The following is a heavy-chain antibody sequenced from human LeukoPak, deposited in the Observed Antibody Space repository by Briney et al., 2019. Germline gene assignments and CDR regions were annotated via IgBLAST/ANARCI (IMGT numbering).Heavy chain of an antibody. Sequence: GGSLRLSCAASGFTFDDYAMHWVRQAPGKGLEWVSLISGDGGSTYYADSVKGRFTISRDSSKNSLYLQMNSLRTEDTALYYCAKEHYDILTGYYTGYYGMDVWGQGTTVTVSS. J-gene: IGHJ6*02. V-gene: IGHV3-43*02. CDR3: AKEHYDILTGYYTGYYGMDV. CDR1: GFTFDDYA. CDR2: ISGDGGST. D-gene: IGHD3-9*01.